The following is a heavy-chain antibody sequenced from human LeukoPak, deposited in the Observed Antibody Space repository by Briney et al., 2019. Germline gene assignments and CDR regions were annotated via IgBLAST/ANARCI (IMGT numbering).Heavy chain of an antibody. CDR1: GYTFINYG. D-gene: IGHD5-12*01. Sequence: GASVKVSCKASGYTFINYGMSWVRQAPGHGREWMGWISGFNGHTKYSQKSQGRVTMTTDTSTSTAYMEVRSLRSDDTAVYYCARAWLRRKYYYYMDVWGKGTTVTVSS. CDR3: ARAWLRRKYYYYMDV. V-gene: IGHV1-18*04. J-gene: IGHJ6*03. CDR2: ISGFNGHT.